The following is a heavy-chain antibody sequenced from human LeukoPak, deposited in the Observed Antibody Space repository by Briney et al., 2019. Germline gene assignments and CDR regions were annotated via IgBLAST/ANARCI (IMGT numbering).Heavy chain of an antibody. D-gene: IGHD6-19*01. CDR3: ARVSVAGPRGYFDY. CDR1: GGSISSYY. CDR2: IYTSGST. V-gene: IGHV4-4*07. Sequence: PSETLSLTCTVSGGSISSYYWSWIRQPAGKGLEWIGRIYTSGSTNYNPSLKSRVTMSVDTSKNQFSLKLSSVTAADMAVYYCARVSVAGPRGYFDYWGQGTLVTVSS. J-gene: IGHJ4*02.